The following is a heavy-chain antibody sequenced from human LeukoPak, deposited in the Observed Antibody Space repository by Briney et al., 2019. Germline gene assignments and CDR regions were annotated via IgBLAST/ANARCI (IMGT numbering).Heavy chain of an antibody. CDR1: GYTFTSYD. CDR2: MNPNSGNT. J-gene: IGHJ6*02. D-gene: IGHD4-11*01. Sequence: ASVKVSCKASGYTFTSYDINWVRQATGQGLEWMGWMNPNSGNTGFAQEFQGRVTMTGNASISTAYMELTSLRSEDTAVYYCARGRYGVTTSYGMDDWGQGTTVTVSS. V-gene: IGHV1-8*01. CDR3: ARGRYGVTTSYGMDD.